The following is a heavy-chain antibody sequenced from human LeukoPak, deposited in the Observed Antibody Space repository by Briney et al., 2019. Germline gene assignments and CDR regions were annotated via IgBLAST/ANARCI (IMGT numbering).Heavy chain of an antibody. CDR1: GFTFSSYA. V-gene: IGHV3-23*01. CDR2: ISGSGGSS. D-gene: IGHD2-15*01. J-gene: IGHJ6*02. Sequence: GGSLRLSCAASGFTFSSYAMSWVRQVPGKGLEWVSAISGSGGSSYYADSVKGRFTISRDNSKNTLYLQMNSLTTKDSAVYYCARHGSSGGGSDYYYYGMDVWGQGTTVTVSS. CDR3: ARHGSSGGGSDYYYYGMDV.